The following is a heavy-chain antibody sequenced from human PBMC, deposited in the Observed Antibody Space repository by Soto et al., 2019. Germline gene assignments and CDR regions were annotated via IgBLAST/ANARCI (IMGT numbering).Heavy chain of an antibody. J-gene: IGHJ4*02. CDR1: GGSMNNYY. D-gene: IGHD1-26*01. CDR2: ISYMGTT. Sequence: PSETLSLTCTVSGGSMNNYYWSWIRQAPGKGLQYIGYISYMGTTNYNPSLKSRVTISVDTSKNQFSLKLSSVTAADTAVYYCARTMVGARAGYFDYWGRGTLVTVSS. V-gene: IGHV4-59*01. CDR3: ARTMVGARAGYFDY.